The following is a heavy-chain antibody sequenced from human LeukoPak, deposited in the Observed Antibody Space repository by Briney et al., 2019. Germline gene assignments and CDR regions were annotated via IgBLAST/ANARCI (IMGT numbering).Heavy chain of an antibody. V-gene: IGHV3-30*04. CDR1: GFTFSSYA. D-gene: IGHD6-19*01. Sequence: GESLRLSCAASGFTFSSYAMHWVRQAPGKGLEWVAVISYVGSNKYYADSVKGRFTISRDNSKNTMYLQMNRLRVEDTAVYYCARVKGPAKYSSGWYFFDYWGQGNLVTVSS. CDR2: ISYVGSNK. J-gene: IGHJ4*02. CDR3: ARVKGPAKYSSGWYFFDY.